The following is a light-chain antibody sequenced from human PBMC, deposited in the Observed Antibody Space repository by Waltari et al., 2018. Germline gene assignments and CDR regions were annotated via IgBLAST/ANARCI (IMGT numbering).Light chain of an antibody. J-gene: IGLJ2*01. CDR1: DSDIGAGSA. CDR2: GNN. CDR3: QSYDSTNVL. Sequence: QSVLTQPPSVSGAPGPRVPISCTGSDSDIGAGSAVYWYQQLPRTAPKLLSYGNNNRPSGVPDRFSGSKSGTSASLVISGLQAEDEADYYCQSYDSTNVLFGGGTKLTVL. V-gene: IGLV1-40*01.